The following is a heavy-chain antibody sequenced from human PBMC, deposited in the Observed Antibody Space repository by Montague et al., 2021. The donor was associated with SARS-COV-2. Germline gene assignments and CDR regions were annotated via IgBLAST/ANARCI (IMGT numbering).Heavy chain of an antibody. CDR2: IGWDDDK. CDR1: GFSLSTSGIC. CDR3: ARIRDYDILTGSYSGFDY. J-gene: IGHJ4*02. V-gene: IGHV2-70*01. D-gene: IGHD3-9*01. Sequence: PALVKPTQTLTLTCTFSGFSLSTSGICVSWIRQPPGKALEWLALIGWDDDKYYSTSLKTRLTISKDTSKNQVVLTMTNMDPVDTATYYCARIRDYDILTGSYSGFDYWGQGTLVTVSS.